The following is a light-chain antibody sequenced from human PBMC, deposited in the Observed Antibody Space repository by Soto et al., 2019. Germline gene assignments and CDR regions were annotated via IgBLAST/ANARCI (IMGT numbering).Light chain of an antibody. CDR3: QQYNSYSPRT. CDR2: DAS. Sequence: DIQLTQSPSFLSASVGDRVTITCRASQGISRLLAWYRQKPGKAPKLLIYDASSLESGVPSRFSGSGSGTEFTLTISSLQPDDFATYYCQQYNSYSPRTFGQGTKVDIK. J-gene: IGKJ1*01. CDR1: QGISRL. V-gene: IGKV1-5*01.